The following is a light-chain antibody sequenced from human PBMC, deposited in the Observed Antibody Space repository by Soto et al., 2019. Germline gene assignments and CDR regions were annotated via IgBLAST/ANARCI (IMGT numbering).Light chain of an antibody. CDR2: KAS. Sequence: DIQMTQSPSTLSASVGDRVTITCRASQSISSWLAWYQQKPGKAPKLLIYKASSLESGVPSRFSGSGSGTDVTLTISSLQPEEFATYYGQQSYNTLGTFGQGTKVDIK. CDR1: QSISSW. J-gene: IGKJ1*01. V-gene: IGKV1-5*03. CDR3: QQSYNTLGT.